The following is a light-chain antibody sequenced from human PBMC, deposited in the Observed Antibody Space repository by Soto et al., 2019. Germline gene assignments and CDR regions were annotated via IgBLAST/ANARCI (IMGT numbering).Light chain of an antibody. CDR3: QQYGSSFAT. V-gene: IGKV3-20*01. CDR1: QSVSSN. J-gene: IGKJ1*01. Sequence: PGERATLSCRASQSVSSNLAWYRQTPGQAPRLLIYGASTRATDTPARFSGSGSGTDFTLTISGVEPADFAVYYCQQYGSSFATFGQGTQVEV. CDR2: GAS.